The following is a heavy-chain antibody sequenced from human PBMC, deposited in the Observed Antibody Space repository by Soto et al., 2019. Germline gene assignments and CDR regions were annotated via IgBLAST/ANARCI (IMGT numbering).Heavy chain of an antibody. CDR3: AKGGDPKYLDL. Sequence: PGGPLRLSFTVSGIPFRHNCMDWFRQAPGKGREWVARSKANRHSLATEYAASVKGRLTVSRDVSQNSVNMQMDRLQPEYTGVYFCAKGGDPKYLDLWG. CDR2: SKANRHSLAT. CDR1: GIPFRHNC. J-gene: IGHJ2*01. V-gene: IGHV3-72*01. D-gene: IGHD3-10*01.